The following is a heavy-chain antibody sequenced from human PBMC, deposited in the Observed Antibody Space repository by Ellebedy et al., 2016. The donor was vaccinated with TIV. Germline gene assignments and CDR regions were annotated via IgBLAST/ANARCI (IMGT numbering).Heavy chain of an antibody. Sequence: SETLSLTCAVYGGSFSGCSWSWIRQPPGRGLEWIGDVDHGGSTNYNPSLKSRVTISLDTSKNTFSLKLSSVTAADTAVYYCARNILRFLNAFEIWGQGTMVTVSS. CDR3: ARNILRFLNAFEI. V-gene: IGHV4-34*01. D-gene: IGHD3-3*01. J-gene: IGHJ3*02. CDR1: GGSFSGCS. CDR2: VDHGGST.